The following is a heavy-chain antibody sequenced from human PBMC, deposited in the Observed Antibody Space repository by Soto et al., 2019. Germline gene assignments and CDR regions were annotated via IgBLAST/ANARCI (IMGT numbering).Heavy chain of an antibody. CDR2: ISSSSSTI. CDR1: GFTFSSYS. Sequence: EVQLVESGGGLVQPGGSLRLSCAASGFTFSSYSMNWVRQAPGKGLEWVSYISSSSSTIYYADSVKGRFTISRDNAKNSLYLQMNSLRADDTAVYYCARRISYPTSIVYYYYYMDVWGKGTTVTVSS. J-gene: IGHJ6*03. CDR3: ARRISYPTSIVYYYYYMDV. V-gene: IGHV3-48*01. D-gene: IGHD5-18*01.